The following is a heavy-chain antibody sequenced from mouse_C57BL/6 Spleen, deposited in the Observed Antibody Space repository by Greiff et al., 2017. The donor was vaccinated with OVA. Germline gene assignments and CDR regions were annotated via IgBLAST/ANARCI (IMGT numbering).Heavy chain of an antibody. CDR1: GYTFTDYE. Sequence: VQLQQSGAELVRPGASVTLSCKASGYTFTDYEMHWVKQTPVHGLEWIGAIDPETGGTAYNQKFKGKAILTADKSSSTAYMELRSLTSEDSAVYDCTREDYYGSSDPVFDYWGQGTTLTVSS. CDR2: IDPETGGT. D-gene: IGHD1-1*01. V-gene: IGHV1-15*01. J-gene: IGHJ2*01. CDR3: TREDYYGSSDPVFDY.